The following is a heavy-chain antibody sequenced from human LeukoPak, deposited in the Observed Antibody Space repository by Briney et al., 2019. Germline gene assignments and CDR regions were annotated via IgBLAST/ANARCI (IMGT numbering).Heavy chain of an antibody. V-gene: IGHV3-30*18. Sequence: GGSLRLSCAASGFIFSSYGIHWVRQAPGKGLEWVAVISNDGSNKYYADSVKGRFTISRDNSKNTVYLQMNSLRGEDTAVYYCAKSGIAAAGQRGYFDYWGQGTLVTVSS. CDR1: GFIFSSYG. CDR2: ISNDGSNK. J-gene: IGHJ4*02. D-gene: IGHD6-13*01. CDR3: AKSGIAAAGQRGYFDY.